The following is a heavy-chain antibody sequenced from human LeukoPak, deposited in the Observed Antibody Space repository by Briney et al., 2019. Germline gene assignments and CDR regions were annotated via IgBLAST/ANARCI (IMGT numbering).Heavy chain of an antibody. CDR1: GFTFSTYA. J-gene: IGHJ6*02. CDR3: AKGHLRRGSYRSFYYYYYGMDV. CDR2: ISDDGDTT. D-gene: IGHD1-26*01. V-gene: IGHV3-23*01. Sequence: GGSLRLSCAASGFTFSTYAMNWVRQASGKGLEWVSRISDDGDTTHYADSVRGRFTISRDNSKNKLYLQMNSLRADDTAVYYCAKGHLRRGSYRSFYYYYYGMDVWGQGTTVTVSS.